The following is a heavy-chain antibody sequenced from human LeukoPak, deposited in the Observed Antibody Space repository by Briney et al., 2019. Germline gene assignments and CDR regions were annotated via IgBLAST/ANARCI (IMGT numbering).Heavy chain of an antibody. CDR3: ARPYSRRRDAFDI. Sequence: SETLSLTCTVSGGSISSSSYYWSWIRQPPGKGLEWIGEINHSGSTNYNPSLKSRVTISVDTSKNQFSLKLSSVTAADTAVYYCARPYSRRRDAFDIWGQGTMVTVSS. D-gene: IGHD6-13*01. CDR2: INHSGST. V-gene: IGHV4-39*07. CDR1: GGSISSSSYY. J-gene: IGHJ3*02.